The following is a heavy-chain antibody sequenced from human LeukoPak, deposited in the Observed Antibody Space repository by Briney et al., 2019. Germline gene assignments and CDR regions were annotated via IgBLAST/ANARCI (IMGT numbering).Heavy chain of an antibody. D-gene: IGHD6-19*01. Sequence: GGSLTLSCAASGFTFSSYAMSWVRQAPGKGPEWVSVINGGGDDTYYADSVKGRFTISRDNSKNTLYLQMTSLGVGDTAVYYCAKEGSSGWYDYYGLEVWGQGTMVTVSS. V-gene: IGHV3-23*01. J-gene: IGHJ6*02. CDR3: AKEGSSGWYDYYGLEV. CDR1: GFTFSSYA. CDR2: INGGGDDT.